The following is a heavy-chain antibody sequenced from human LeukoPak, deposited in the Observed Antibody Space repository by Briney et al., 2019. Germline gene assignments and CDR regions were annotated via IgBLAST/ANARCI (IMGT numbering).Heavy chain of an antibody. D-gene: IGHD6-13*01. Sequence: SETLSLTCAVYGGSFSGYYWSWIRQPPGKGLEWIGEINHSGSTNYNPSLKSRVTISVDTSKNQFSLKLSSVTAADTAVYYCASKYSGSWNDYYYYYMDVWGKGTTVTVSS. CDR3: ASKYSGSWNDYYYYYMDV. J-gene: IGHJ6*03. CDR1: GGSFSGYY. V-gene: IGHV4-34*01. CDR2: INHSGST.